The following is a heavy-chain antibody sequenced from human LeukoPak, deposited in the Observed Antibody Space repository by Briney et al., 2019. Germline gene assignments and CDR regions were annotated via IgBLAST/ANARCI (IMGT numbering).Heavy chain of an antibody. J-gene: IGHJ4*02. CDR1: GFTFSSYW. CDR3: ATSPGYYESSPYDY. D-gene: IGHD3-22*01. CDR2: IKQDGSEK. Sequence: GGSLRLSCAASGFTFSSYWMSWVRQAPGKGLEWVANIKQDGSEKYYVDSVKGRFTISRDNAKNSLYLQMNSLKPEDTAVYYCATSPGYYESSPYDYWGQGTLVTVSS. V-gene: IGHV3-7*03.